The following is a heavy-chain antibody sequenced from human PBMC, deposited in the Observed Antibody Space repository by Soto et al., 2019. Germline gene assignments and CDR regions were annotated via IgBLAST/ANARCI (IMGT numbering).Heavy chain of an antibody. CDR3: ARWSYLDY. CDR2: ISGSDGKT. Sequence: GGPLRLSCAASGFSFGSYALRWVRQAPGKVLECVSTISGSDGKTFYADSVKGRFSISRDTSQSTLYLQMNSLRADDTAMYYCARWSYLDYWGQGTRVTVSS. CDR1: GFSFGSYA. D-gene: IGHD3-3*01. V-gene: IGHV3-23*01. J-gene: IGHJ4*02.